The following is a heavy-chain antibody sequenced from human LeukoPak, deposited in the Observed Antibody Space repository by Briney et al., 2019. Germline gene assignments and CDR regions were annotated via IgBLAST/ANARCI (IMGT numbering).Heavy chain of an antibody. CDR3: ARGRGYSYGYYFDY. Sequence: PSETLSLTCTVSGGSISSYYWSWIRQPPGKGLEYIGYVYYSGNTNCNPSLKSRVTMAVDTSKNQFSLRLSSVTAADTAVYYCARGRGYSYGYYFDYWGQGTLVTVSS. V-gene: IGHV4-59*01. D-gene: IGHD5-18*01. J-gene: IGHJ4*02. CDR1: GGSISSYY. CDR2: VYYSGNT.